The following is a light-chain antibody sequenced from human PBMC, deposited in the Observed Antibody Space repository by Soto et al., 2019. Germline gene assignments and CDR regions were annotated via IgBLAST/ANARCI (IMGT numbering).Light chain of an antibody. CDR2: WAS. Sequence: DIVMTQSPDSLAVSLGERATINCKSSQSVLYSSNNKNYLAWYQQKPGQPPKLLIYWASTRESGVPDRFSGSGSGTDSTLTISSLQAEDAAVYYCQQYYSTPRTFGQGTKVEIK. V-gene: IGKV4-1*01. CDR3: QQYYSTPRT. J-gene: IGKJ1*01. CDR1: QSVLYSSNNKNY.